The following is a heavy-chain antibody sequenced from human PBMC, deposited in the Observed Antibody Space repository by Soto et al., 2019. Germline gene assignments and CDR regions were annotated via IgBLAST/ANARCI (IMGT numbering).Heavy chain of an antibody. CDR2: ISYDGSNK. J-gene: IGHJ4*02. CDR3: ARGSCWYLFY. D-gene: IGHD6-13*01. Sequence: QVQLVESGGGVVQPGRSLRLSCAASGFTFSSYAMHWVRQAPGKGLEWVAVISYDGSNKYYADSVKGRFTISRDNSKNALYLQMNSLRAEDTAVYYCARGSCWYLFYWGQGTLVTVSS. CDR1: GFTFSSYA. V-gene: IGHV3-30-3*01.